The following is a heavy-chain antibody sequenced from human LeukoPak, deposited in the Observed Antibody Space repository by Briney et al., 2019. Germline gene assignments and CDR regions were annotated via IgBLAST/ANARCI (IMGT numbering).Heavy chain of an antibody. CDR2: IYYSGST. D-gene: IGHD6-13*01. V-gene: IGHV4-59*01. CDR1: GGSISSYY. J-gene: IGHJ5*02. CDR3: ARDNWRGVAAAGRISNWFDP. Sequence: PSETLSLTCTVSGGSISSYYWSWIRQPPGKGLEWIGYIYYSGSTNYNPSLKSRVTISVDTSKNQFSLKLSSVTAADTAVYYCARDNWRGVAAAGRISNWFDPWGQGTLVTVSS.